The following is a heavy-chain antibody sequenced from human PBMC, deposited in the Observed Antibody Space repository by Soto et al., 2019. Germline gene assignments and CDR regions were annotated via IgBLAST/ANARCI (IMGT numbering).Heavy chain of an antibody. D-gene: IGHD6-13*01. V-gene: IGHV4-61*01. CDR2: IYYSGST. J-gene: IGHJ4*02. CDR3: ARHEYSSSWYLRYYFDY. Sequence: ASETLSLTCTVSGGSVSSGSYYWSWIRQPPGKGLEWIGYIYYSGSTNYNPSLKSRVTISVDTSKNQFSLKLSSVTAADTAVYYCARHEYSSSWYLRYYFDYWGQGTLVTVSA. CDR1: GGSVSSGSYY.